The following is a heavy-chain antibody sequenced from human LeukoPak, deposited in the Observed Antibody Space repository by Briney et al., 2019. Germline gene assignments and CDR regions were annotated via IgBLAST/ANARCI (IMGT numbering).Heavy chain of an antibody. Sequence: PGGSLRLSCAASGFTVSRNYMSWVRQAPGKGLEWVSVIYCGGCTLFAGSVKGRFTINRDNSKNTLYLQMTSLGAEDTAVYYCASSDGELVYYFDYWGQGTLVTVSS. CDR1: GFTVSRNY. V-gene: IGHV3-53*01. CDR3: ASSDGELVYYFDY. J-gene: IGHJ4*02. CDR2: IYCGGCT. D-gene: IGHD1-26*01.